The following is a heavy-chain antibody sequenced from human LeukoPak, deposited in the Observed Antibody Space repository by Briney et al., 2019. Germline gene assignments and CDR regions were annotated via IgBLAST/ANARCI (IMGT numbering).Heavy chain of an antibody. CDR2: IYYSGST. CDR3: ARAHMTTVTTEWFDP. J-gene: IGHJ5*02. CDR1: GGSISSGDYY. Sequence: SQTLSLTCTVSGGSISSGDYYWSWIRQPPGKGLEWIGYIYYSGSTYYNPSLKSRVTISVDTSKNQFSLKLSSVTAADTAVYYCARAHMTTVTTEWFDPWGQGTLVTVSS. D-gene: IGHD4-17*01. V-gene: IGHV4-30-4*01.